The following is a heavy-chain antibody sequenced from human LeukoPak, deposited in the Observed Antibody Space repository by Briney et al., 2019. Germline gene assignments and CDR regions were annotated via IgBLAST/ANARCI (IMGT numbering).Heavy chain of an antibody. CDR1: GYTFTSYD. CDR3: ARDGECYYDSSGSPSSDY. CDR2: MNPNSGNT. V-gene: IGHV1-8*01. Sequence: ASVKVSCKASGYTFTSYDINWVRQATGQGLEWMGWMNPNSGNTGYAQKFQGRVTMTRNTSISTAYMELSSLRSEDTAVYYCARDGECYYDSSGSPSSDYWGQGTLVTVSS. J-gene: IGHJ4*02. D-gene: IGHD3-22*01.